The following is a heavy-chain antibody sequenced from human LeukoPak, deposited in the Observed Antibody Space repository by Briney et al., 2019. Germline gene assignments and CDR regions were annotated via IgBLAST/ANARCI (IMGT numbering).Heavy chain of an antibody. D-gene: IGHD3-22*01. J-gene: IGHJ4*02. CDR3: AHRKNYYDSSVFDN. Sequence: VSGPTLVNPTQTLTLTCTFSGFSLNTRGEGVGWIRQPPGRALEWLALIYWDDDRRYSPSLKSRLTITKDTSKNKVVLTMTNMDPVDTATYFCAHRKNYYDSSVFDNWGQGTLVTVSS. V-gene: IGHV2-5*02. CDR2: IYWDDDR. CDR1: GFSLNTRGEG.